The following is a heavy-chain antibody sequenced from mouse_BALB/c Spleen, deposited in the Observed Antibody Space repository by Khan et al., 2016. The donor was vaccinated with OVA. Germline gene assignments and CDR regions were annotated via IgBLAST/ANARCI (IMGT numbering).Heavy chain of an antibody. V-gene: IGHV3-2*02. CDR3: SRWNTDGYALDY. J-gene: IGHJ4*01. CDR1: GYSITSNYA. Sequence: EVQLQESGPGLVKPSQSLSLTCTVTGYSITSNYAWNWIRQFPGNKLEWMGYISYSGSTSYNPSLKSRISITRDTSKNQFFLPLNSVTTEDTATYSCSRWNTDGYALDYWGQGTSVTVSS. CDR2: ISYSGST.